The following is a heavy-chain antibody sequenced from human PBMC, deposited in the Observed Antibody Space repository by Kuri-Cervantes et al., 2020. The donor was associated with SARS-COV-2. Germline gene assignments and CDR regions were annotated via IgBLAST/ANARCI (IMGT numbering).Heavy chain of an antibody. J-gene: IGHJ6*03. Sequence: SVKVTCKASGGTFSSYAVCWVRQAPGQGLEWMGGIIPILGTPNYAQKFQGRVTITADESTSTAFMELSSLRSEDTAVYYCALGYWGSGYPRYYYYMDVWGKGTTVTVSS. CDR1: GGTFSSYA. CDR2: IIPILGTP. CDR3: ALGYWGSGYPRYYYYMDV. D-gene: IGHD3-22*01. V-gene: IGHV1-69*13.